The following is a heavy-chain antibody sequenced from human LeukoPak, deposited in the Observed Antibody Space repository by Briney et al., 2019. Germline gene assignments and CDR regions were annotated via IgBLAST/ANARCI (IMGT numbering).Heavy chain of an antibody. CDR1: AFTLSSKW. V-gene: IGHV3-74*01. CDR3: ARGGCSSTSCLDY. D-gene: IGHD2-2*01. Sequence: GESLRLSCAASAFTLSSKWMHWVRQSPGKGLVWVSHINSDGSNTNYADSVKGRFTISRDNAKNTLYLQLNSLRAEDTAVYYCARGGCSSTSCLDYWGQGSLVTVSS. CDR2: INSDGSNT. J-gene: IGHJ4*02.